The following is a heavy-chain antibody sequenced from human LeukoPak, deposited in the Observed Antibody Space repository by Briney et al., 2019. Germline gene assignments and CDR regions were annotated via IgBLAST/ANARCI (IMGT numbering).Heavy chain of an antibody. J-gene: IGHJ4*02. D-gene: IGHD5-24*01. Sequence: GGSLRLSCAASGFIFSSYAMHWVRQAPGMGLEWVAFISYDGSNKHYAEPVQGRFTISRDNSKNTLYLQMNSLRPEDTAVYYCARARFGYNRGPFDYWGQGILVTVSS. V-gene: IGHV3-30-3*01. CDR2: ISYDGSNK. CDR3: ARARFGYNRGPFDY. CDR1: GFIFSSYA.